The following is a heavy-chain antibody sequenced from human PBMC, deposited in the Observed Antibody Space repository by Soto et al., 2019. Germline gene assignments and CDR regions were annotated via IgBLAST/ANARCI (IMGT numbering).Heavy chain of an antibody. CDR2: INSDGSST. V-gene: IGHV3-74*01. CDR3: ARDRVTMIVVNGMDV. Sequence: EVQLVESGGGLVQPGGSLRLSCAASGFTFSSYWMHWVRQAPGKGLVWVSRINSDGSSTSYADSVKGRFTISRDNAKNTLYLQMNSLRADDTAVYYCARDRVTMIVVNGMDVWGQGTTVTVSS. D-gene: IGHD3-22*01. J-gene: IGHJ6*02. CDR1: GFTFSSYW.